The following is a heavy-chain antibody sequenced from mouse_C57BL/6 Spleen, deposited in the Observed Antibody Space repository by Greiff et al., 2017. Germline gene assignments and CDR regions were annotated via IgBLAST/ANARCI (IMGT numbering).Heavy chain of an antibody. CDR3: ARGRDYDPNYYAMDY. D-gene: IGHD2-4*01. CDR1: GYTFTDHT. CDR2: IYPRDGST. J-gene: IGHJ4*01. V-gene: IGHV1-78*01. Sequence: VKLMESDAELVKPGASVKISCKVSGYTFTDHTIHWMKQRPEQGLEWIGYIYPRDGSTKYNEKFKGKATLTADKSSSTAYMQLNSLTTEDSAVYCCARGRDYDPNYYAMDYWGQGTSVTVSS.